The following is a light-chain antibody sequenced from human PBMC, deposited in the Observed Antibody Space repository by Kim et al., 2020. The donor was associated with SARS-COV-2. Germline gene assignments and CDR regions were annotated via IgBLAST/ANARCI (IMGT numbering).Light chain of an antibody. CDR2: YDD. V-gene: IGLV3-21*04. CDR3: QVWDSSCDHVV. CDR1: NLGRQS. Sequence: SYELTQPPSVSVAPGKTARITCGGNNLGRQSVHWYQQKPGQAPVLVIYYDDNRPSGIPERFSGSNSGNTATLTISRVEAGDEADYYCQVWDSSCDHVVFG. J-gene: IGLJ2*01.